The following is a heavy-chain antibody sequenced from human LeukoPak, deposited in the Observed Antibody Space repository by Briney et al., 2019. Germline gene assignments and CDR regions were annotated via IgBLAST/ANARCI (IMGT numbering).Heavy chain of an antibody. CDR2: INPSGGST. CDR3: ARVKSGSSGWYSEFDP. J-gene: IGHJ5*02. D-gene: IGHD6-19*01. V-gene: IGHV1-46*01. CDR1: GYTFTSYY. Sequence: ASVKVSCKASGYTFTSYYMHWVRQAPGQGLEWMGIINPSGGSTSYAQKFQGRVTMTRDTSTSTVYMELSSLRSEDTAVYCCARVKSGSSGWYSEFDPWGQGTLVTVSS.